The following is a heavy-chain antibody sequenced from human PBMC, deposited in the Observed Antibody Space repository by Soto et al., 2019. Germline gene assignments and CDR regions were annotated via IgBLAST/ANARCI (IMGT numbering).Heavy chain of an antibody. Sequence: PGGSLRLSCAASGFMFSTYAMRWFGQAPGKGLEWVAGISGSGNKIDYADAVKGRFTILRDNSNNTLYLQMNSLRVEDTAVYYCAKELFYYDSSDYSWGQGTLVTVSS. CDR3: AKELFYYDSSDYS. J-gene: IGHJ4*02. CDR2: ISGSGNKI. V-gene: IGHV3-23*01. CDR1: GFMFSTYA. D-gene: IGHD3-22*01.